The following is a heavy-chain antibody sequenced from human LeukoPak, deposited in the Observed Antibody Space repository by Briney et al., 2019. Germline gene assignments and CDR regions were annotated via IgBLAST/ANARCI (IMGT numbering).Heavy chain of an antibody. J-gene: IGHJ2*01. Sequence: SETLSLTCTVSGGSIRSYFWSWIRQPPGKGLEWIGYIYYSGSTNYNPSLKSRVTISVDTSKNQFSLKLSSVTAADTAVYYCARGSDHYDSSGYRYFDLWGRGTLATVSS. CDR1: GGSIRSYF. V-gene: IGHV4-59*01. CDR2: IYYSGST. CDR3: ARGSDHYDSSGYRYFDL. D-gene: IGHD3-22*01.